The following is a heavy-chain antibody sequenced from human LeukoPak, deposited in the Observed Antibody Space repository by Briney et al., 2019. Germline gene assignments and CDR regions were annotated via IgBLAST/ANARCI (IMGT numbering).Heavy chain of an antibody. CDR2: IYSGGST. D-gene: IGHD3-22*01. J-gene: IGHJ4*02. CDR1: GFTFSSYS. CDR3: ARDRWGSSGYFGY. V-gene: IGHV3-53*01. Sequence: PGGSLRLSCAASGFTFSSYSMNWVRQAPGKGLEWVSVIYSGGSTYYADSVKGRFTISRDNSKNTLYLQMNSLRAEDTAVYYCARDRWGSSGYFGYWGQGTLVTVSS.